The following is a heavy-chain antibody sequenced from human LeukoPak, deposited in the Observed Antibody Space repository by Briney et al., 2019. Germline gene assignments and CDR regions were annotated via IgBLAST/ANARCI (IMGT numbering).Heavy chain of an antibody. Sequence: GGSLRLSCAASGFTFSSYWMSWVRQAPGKGLEWVANIKQDGSEKYYVDSVKGRFTISRDNAKNSLYLQMNSLRAEDTAVYYCTGGGLVRGLLHWFDPWGQGTLVTVSS. J-gene: IGHJ5*02. D-gene: IGHD3-10*01. CDR1: GFTFSSYW. CDR3: TGGGLVRGLLHWFDP. CDR2: IKQDGSEK. V-gene: IGHV3-7*01.